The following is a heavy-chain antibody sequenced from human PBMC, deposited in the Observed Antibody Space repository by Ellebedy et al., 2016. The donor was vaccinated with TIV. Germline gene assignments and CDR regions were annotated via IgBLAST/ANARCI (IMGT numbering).Heavy chain of an antibody. V-gene: IGHV4-59*01. J-gene: IGHJ1*01. Sequence: SETLSLXXTVSGGSISSYYWSWIRQPPGKGLEWIGYIYYNGSTNYNPSLKSRVTISVDTSKNQFSLKLSSVTAADTAVYYCARVGAVAGRRYFQHWGQGTLVTVSS. CDR3: ARVGAVAGRRYFQH. CDR2: IYYNGST. CDR1: GGSISSYY. D-gene: IGHD6-19*01.